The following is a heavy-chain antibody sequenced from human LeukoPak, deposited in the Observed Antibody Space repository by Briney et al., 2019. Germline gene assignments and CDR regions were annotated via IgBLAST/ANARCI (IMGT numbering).Heavy chain of an antibody. CDR1: GFTLSSYA. J-gene: IGHJ3*02. CDR2: ISGSGATT. CDR3: AKDIVVVPDAMWGAFHI. Sequence: GGSLRLSCAASGFTLSSYAMRWVRQAPGKGLEWVSGISGSGATTYYADSVKGRFTISRDNAKNILYLQMNSLRPQDTAVHYCAKDIVVVPDAMWGAFHIWGQGTLVTVSS. V-gene: IGHV3-23*01. D-gene: IGHD2-2*01.